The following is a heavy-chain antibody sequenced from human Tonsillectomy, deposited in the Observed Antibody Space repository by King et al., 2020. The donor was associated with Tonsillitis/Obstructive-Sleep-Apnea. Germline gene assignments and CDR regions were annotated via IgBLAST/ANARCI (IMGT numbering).Heavy chain of an antibody. Sequence: EQLVQSGGGVVQPGRSLRLSCAASGFIFSSYVMHWVRQAPGKGLEWMAVISYDGGNKYYADSVKGRFTISRDNSKNTLYLQMNSLRVEDTAVYYCVTCGSTTWKPFGMDVWGQGTTVTVSS. D-gene: IGHD2-2*01. CDR2: ISYDGGNK. CDR3: VTCGSTTWKPFGMDV. J-gene: IGHJ6*02. CDR1: GFIFSSYV. V-gene: IGHV3-30*04.